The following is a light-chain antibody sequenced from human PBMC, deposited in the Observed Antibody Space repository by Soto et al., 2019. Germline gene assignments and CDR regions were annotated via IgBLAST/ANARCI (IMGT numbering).Light chain of an antibody. CDR1: QTITNSLNSY. CDR3: LLTYYAPST. Sequence: SRCSLSGSNRDRVTITCRARQTITNSLNSYLNWYQQKPGKAPKLLIYAASTLQSGVPLRFNGSGSVTDLTITTYHLQPRYCPSYYCLLTYYAPSTLAQGTKVDI. V-gene: IGKV1-39*01. J-gene: IGKJ1*01. CDR2: AAS.